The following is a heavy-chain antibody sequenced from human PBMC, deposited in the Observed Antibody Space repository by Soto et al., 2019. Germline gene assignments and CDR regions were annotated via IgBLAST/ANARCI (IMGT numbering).Heavy chain of an antibody. J-gene: IGHJ3*02. Sequence: EVQLVQSGAEVKKPGESLKISCKGFGYTYPSYWIGWVRQMPGKGLEWMGIIYPEDSDTRYSPSFQGQATSSADKSISTAYLQWRSLKASDTAMYYCAKRILLWSVRDAFDIWGQGTMVTVSS. CDR1: GYTYPSYW. CDR2: IYPEDSDT. D-gene: IGHD3-10*01. CDR3: AKRILLWSVRDAFDI. V-gene: IGHV5-51*03.